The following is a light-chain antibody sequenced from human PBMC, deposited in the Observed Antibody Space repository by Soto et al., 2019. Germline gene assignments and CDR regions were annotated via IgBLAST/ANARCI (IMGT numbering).Light chain of an antibody. CDR2: GAS. V-gene: IGKV3-15*01. CDR3: LQYSSWPFT. CDR1: QSVSNN. Sequence: IVLTQSPATLSLFPGDKATLSCGASQSVSNNLAWYHQKPGQAPRPLIYGASTRATRAPARFSGSGSGTEFTLTISSLQSEDSAIYYCLQYSSWPFTFGPGTKVAIE. J-gene: IGKJ3*01.